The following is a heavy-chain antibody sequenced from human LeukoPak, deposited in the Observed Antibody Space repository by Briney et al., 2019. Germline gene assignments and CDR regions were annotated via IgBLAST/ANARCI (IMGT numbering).Heavy chain of an antibody. CDR1: GFTFSSYW. V-gene: IGHV3-74*01. D-gene: IGHD3-16*01. CDR2: INSDGSST. J-gene: IGHJ4*02. Sequence: GGSLRLSCAASGFTFSSYWMHWVRQAPGKGLVWVSHINSDGSSTSYADSVKGRFTISRDNAKNTLYLQMNSLRAEDTAVYYCARDLGFKNDYWGQGTLVTVSS. CDR3: ARDLGFKNDY.